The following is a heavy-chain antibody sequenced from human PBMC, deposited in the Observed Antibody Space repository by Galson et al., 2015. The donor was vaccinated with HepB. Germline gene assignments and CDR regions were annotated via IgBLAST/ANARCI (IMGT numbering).Heavy chain of an antibody. Sequence: SLRLSCAASGFTFSSHWMNWVRQAPGKGLEWVGAIERDGSDKSYVASVKGRFTMSRDNANSLLFLQMNSLSAEVTAVYYCARGSSKQQRPIKAQEVWGQGTMVPVSS. CDR3: ARGSSKQQRPIKAQEV. D-gene: IGHD6-13*01. CDR2: IERDGSDK. V-gene: IGHV3-7*01. CDR1: GFTFSSHW. J-gene: IGHJ3*01.